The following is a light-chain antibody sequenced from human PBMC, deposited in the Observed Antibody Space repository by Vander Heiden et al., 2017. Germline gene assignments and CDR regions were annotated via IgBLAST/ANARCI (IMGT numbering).Light chain of an antibody. CDR2: DAS. Sequence: DIQITQSPSSLPASVGDRVTITCQASQDISNYLNWYQQKPGKVPKLLIYDASNLETGVPSRFSGSGSGTDFTFTISSLQPEDLATYYCQQGDYLPFTFGHGTKVDI. CDR1: QDISNY. J-gene: IGKJ3*01. V-gene: IGKV1-33*01. CDR3: QQGDYLPFT.